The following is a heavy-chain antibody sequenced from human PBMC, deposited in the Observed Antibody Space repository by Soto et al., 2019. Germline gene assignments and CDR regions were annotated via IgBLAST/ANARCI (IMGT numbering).Heavy chain of an antibody. CDR2: ISGSGGST. CDR1: GFTFSSYA. V-gene: IGHV3-23*01. J-gene: IGHJ6*02. D-gene: IGHD6-19*01. Sequence: GGSLRLSCAASGFTFSSYAMSWVRQAPGKGLEWVSAISGSGGSTYYADSVKGRFTISRDNSKNTLYLQMNSLRAEDTAVYYCAKAIGIAVAGTPLYYYYGMDVWGQGTTVTVSS. CDR3: AKAIGIAVAGTPLYYYYGMDV.